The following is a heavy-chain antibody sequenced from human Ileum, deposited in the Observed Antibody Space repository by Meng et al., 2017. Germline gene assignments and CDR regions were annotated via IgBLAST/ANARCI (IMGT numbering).Heavy chain of an antibody. CDR2: ISGSGGST. CDR1: GFTFSSYA. CDR3: AKDLGATNPMGY. D-gene: IGHD1-26*01. V-gene: IGHV3-23*04. Sequence: EVQLGESRGGLVQPWGSLRLSCAASGFTFSSYAMSWVRQAPGKGLEWVSAISGSGGSTYYADSVKGRFTISRDNSKNTLYLQMNSLRAEDTAVYYCAKDLGATNPMGYWGQGTLVTVSS. J-gene: IGHJ4*02.